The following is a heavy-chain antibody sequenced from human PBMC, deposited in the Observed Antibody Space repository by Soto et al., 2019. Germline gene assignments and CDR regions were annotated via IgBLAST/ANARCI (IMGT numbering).Heavy chain of an antibody. CDR1: GFTFSSYG. D-gene: IGHD3-3*01. Sequence: QVQLVESGGGVVQPGRSLRLSCAASGFTFSSYGMHWVRQAPGKGLEWVAVLWYDGSNKYYADSVKGRFTISRDNSKNTLYLQMNSLRAEDTAVYYCARVWRVGTIFGLGGKSYYYYGMDVWGQGTTVTVSS. J-gene: IGHJ6*02. V-gene: IGHV3-33*01. CDR2: LWYDGSNK. CDR3: ARVWRVGTIFGLGGKSYYYYGMDV.